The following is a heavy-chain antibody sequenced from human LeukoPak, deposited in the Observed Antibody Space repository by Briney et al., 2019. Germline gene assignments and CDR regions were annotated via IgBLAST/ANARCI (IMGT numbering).Heavy chain of an antibody. CDR1: GGTFSSYA. V-gene: IGHV1-69*06. Sequence: EASVKVSCKASGGTFSSYAISWVRQAPGQGLEWMGGIIPIFGTANYAQKFQGRVTITADKSTSTAYVELSSLRSEDTAVYYCANPTTYYDILTGYGPTGHWGQGTLVTVSS. D-gene: IGHD3-9*01. CDR2: IIPIFGTA. CDR3: ANPTTYYDILTGYGPTGH. J-gene: IGHJ4*02.